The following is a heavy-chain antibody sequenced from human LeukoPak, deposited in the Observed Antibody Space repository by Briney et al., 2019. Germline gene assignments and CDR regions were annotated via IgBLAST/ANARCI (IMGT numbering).Heavy chain of an antibody. CDR1: GFTFSSYA. J-gene: IGHJ4*02. V-gene: IGHV3-23*01. CDR2: ISGSGGST. CDR3: ARFPRSYSSSHLDY. Sequence: GGSLRLSCAASGFTFSSYAMSWVRQAPGKGLEWVSAISGSGGSTYYADSVKGRFTISRDNSKNTLYLQMNSLRAEDTAVYYCARFPRSYSSSHLDYWGQGTLVTVSS. D-gene: IGHD6-6*01.